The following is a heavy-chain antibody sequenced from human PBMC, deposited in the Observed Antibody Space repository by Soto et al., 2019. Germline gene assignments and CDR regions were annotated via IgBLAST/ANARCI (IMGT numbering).Heavy chain of an antibody. Sequence: QVQLVESGGGVVQPGRSLRLSCAASGFTFSSYALHWVRQAPGKGLEWMAIISYDTNKKYYADSVTGRSTISRDNSKNALYLQMMSLRAEDTAVYYCANPRMVRGVLKYYCDYWGPGALVTVSA. CDR1: GFTFSSYA. CDR2: ISYDTNKK. CDR3: ANPRMVRGVLKYYCDY. V-gene: IGHV3-30-3*01. J-gene: IGHJ4*02. D-gene: IGHD3-10*01.